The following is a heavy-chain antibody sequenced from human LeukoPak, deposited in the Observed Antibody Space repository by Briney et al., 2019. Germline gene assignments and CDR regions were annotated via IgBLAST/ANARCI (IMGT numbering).Heavy chain of an antibody. CDR1: GFTFDDYG. V-gene: IGHV3-20*04. Sequence: GGSLRLSCAASGFTFDDYGMSWVRQAPGKGLEWVSGIDWDGGSTGYADSVKGRFTISRDNAKNSLYLQMNSLRAEDTALYYCARDIFKFGNYYDSSGYAFDIWGQGTMVTVSS. J-gene: IGHJ3*02. CDR3: ARDIFKFGNYYDSSGYAFDI. CDR2: IDWDGGST. D-gene: IGHD3-22*01.